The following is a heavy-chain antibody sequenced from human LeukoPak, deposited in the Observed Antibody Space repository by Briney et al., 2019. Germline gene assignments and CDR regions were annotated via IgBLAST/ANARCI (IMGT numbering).Heavy chain of an antibody. CDR1: GFTFSSYS. CDR2: ISSSSSYI. V-gene: IGHV3-21*01. CDR3: ARAPPGSGWYRGRGAFDI. Sequence: GGSLRLSCAASGFTFSSYSMNWVRQAPGKGLEWVSSISSSSSYIYYADSVKGRFTISRDNAKNSLYLQMNSLIGEDTAVYYCARAPPGSGWYRGRGAFDIWGQGTMVTVSS. J-gene: IGHJ3*02. D-gene: IGHD6-19*01.